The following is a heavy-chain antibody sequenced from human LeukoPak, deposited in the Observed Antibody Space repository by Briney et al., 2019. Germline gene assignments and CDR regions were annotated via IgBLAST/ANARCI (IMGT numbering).Heavy chain of an antibody. CDR3: ARGGINYDILTGYGLYYFDY. V-gene: IGHV1-18*01. CDR1: GDTFSRYA. CDR2: IIPIFGTT. Sequence: ASVKVSCKASGDTFSRYAISWVRQAPGQGLEWMGGIIPIFGTTNYAQKLQGRVTMTTDTSTSTAYMELRSLRSDDTAVYYCARGGINYDILTGYGLYYFDYWGQGTLVTVSS. J-gene: IGHJ4*02. D-gene: IGHD3-9*01.